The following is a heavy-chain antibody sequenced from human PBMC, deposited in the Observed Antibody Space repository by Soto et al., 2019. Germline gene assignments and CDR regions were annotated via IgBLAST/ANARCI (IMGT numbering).Heavy chain of an antibody. CDR1: GFTFSSFA. CDR3: ARALVAVARTRWFDP. J-gene: IGHJ5*02. CDR2: IDSSTGVNT. V-gene: IGHV3-23*04. D-gene: IGHD6-19*01. Sequence: EVQLAESGGGLVQPGGSLRLSCAASGFTFSSFAMSWVRQAPGKGLEWVSAIDSSTGVNTYYADSVKGRFTISRDDSRSTLYLQMNSLRVDDTAVYYCARALVAVARTRWFDPWGQGILVTVSS.